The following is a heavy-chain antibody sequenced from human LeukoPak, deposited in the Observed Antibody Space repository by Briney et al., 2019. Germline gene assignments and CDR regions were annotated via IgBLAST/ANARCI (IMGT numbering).Heavy chain of an antibody. CDR1: GGSISSYY. J-gene: IGHJ5*02. CDR2: IYYSGST. D-gene: IGHD2-2*03. V-gene: IGHV4-59*08. CDR3: ARGPYGYCSSTSCYRPSIDP. Sequence: SATLSLTCAVSGGSISSYYWSWIRRPPGKGLEWMGYIYYSGSTNYNPSLKRRVTISVDTSKNQFSLKLSSVTAADTAVYYCARGPYGYCSSTSCYRPSIDPWGQGTLVTVSS.